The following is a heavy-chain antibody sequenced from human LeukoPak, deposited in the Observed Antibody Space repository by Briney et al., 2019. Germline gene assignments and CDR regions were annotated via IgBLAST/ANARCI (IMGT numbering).Heavy chain of an antibody. D-gene: IGHD6-13*01. CDR3: ARVPLAAAGGFDY. CDR2: TYYSGSS. J-gene: IGHJ4*02. Sequence: PSETLSLTCTVSGGPIGTYYWSWIRQPPGKELEWIGYTYYSGSSNYNPSLKSRVTISVDTSKNQFSLKLSSVTTADTAMYYCARVPLAAAGGFDYWGQGTLVTVSS. V-gene: IGHV4-59*01. CDR1: GGPIGTYY.